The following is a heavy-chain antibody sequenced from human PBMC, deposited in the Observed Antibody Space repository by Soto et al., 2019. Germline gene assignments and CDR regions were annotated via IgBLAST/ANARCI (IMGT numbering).Heavy chain of an antibody. Sequence: GGSLRLSCGASGLTFSSYAISWVRQAPGKGLEWVSAISGSGGRTYYAHSVKGRFTISRDNSKNTRYLQMNSLRAEDTAVYYCAKLGSGSYAYYYGMDVWGQGTTVTVSS. J-gene: IGHJ6*02. D-gene: IGHD1-26*01. V-gene: IGHV3-23*01. CDR1: GLTFSSYA. CDR3: AKLGSGSYAYYYGMDV. CDR2: ISGSGGRT.